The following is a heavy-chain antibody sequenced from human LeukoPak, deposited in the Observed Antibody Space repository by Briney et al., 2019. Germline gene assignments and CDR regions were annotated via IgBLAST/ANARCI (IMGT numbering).Heavy chain of an antibody. J-gene: IGHJ4*02. CDR3: AREGGYRYQDYFDY. D-gene: IGHD6-13*01. CDR1: GYTFTGYY. V-gene: IGHV1-2*02. Sequence: ASVKVSCKASGYTFTGYYMHWVRQAPGQGLEWMGWSNPNSGGTNYAQKVQGRVTMTRDTSISTAYMELSRLRSDDTAVYYCAREGGYRYQDYFDYWGQGTLVTVSS. CDR2: SNPNSGGT.